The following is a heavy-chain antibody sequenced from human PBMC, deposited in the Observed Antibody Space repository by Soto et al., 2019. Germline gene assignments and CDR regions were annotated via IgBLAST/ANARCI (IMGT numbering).Heavy chain of an antibody. J-gene: IGHJ4*02. V-gene: IGHV1-69*01. CDR2: IIPIFGTA. Sequence: QVKLLQYGAEVQKPGSSVTVSCKASGGTFSSYAISWVRQSPGQGLEWMGGIIPIFGTANYAQKFQGRVTITADESTRTAYMELSSLRSEYTAVYYCARVPMTTAGNGLGYLGQGPLVTVSS. CDR3: ARVPMTTAGNGLGY. CDR1: GGTFSSYA. D-gene: IGHD6-13*01.